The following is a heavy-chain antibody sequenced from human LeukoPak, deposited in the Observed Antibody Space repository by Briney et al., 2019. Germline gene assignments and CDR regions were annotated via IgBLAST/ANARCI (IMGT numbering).Heavy chain of an antibody. CDR2: INSDGSTT. CDR1: GFSLSSYW. J-gene: IGHJ4*02. CDR3: AKDRHYGSSWYGAGDY. Sequence: GGSLRLSCAASGFSLSSYWMHWVRQSPGKGLVWVSCINSDGSTTSYADSVKGRFTISRDNSKNTLYLQMNSLRAEDTAVYYCAKDRHYGSSWYGAGDYWGQGTLVTVSS. V-gene: IGHV3-74*01. D-gene: IGHD6-13*01.